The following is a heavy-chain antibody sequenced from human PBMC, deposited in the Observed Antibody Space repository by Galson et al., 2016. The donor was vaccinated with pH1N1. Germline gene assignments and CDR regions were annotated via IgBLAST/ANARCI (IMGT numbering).Heavy chain of an antibody. CDR3: VRVRNCSGCSCYSPTAEYFQH. CDR1: GFIFTNYW. J-gene: IGHJ1*01. V-gene: IGHV3-74*01. CDR2: VNNDGSST. D-gene: IGHD2-15*01. Sequence: SLRLSCAASGFIFTNYWMHWVRQAPGRGLVWVARVNNDGSSTNYADSGKGGFNLSRDNAKNTVFLEMSSFRAEDTGASYCVRVRNCSGCSCYSPTAEYFQHWGPGTLLTVSS.